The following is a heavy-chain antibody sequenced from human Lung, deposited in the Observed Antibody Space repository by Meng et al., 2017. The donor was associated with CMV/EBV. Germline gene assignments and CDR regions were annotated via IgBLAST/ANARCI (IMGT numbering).Heavy chain of an antibody. CDR3: ARDSISWYFDY. CDR2: IWSNGGTK. V-gene: IGHV3-30*02. Sequence: GGSLRLSCTASGFTFRNYGVHWVRQAPGKGLEWVAFIWSNGGTKLYADSVDGRFTISRDNSRNVVYLQMDSLRPGDTAIYYCARDSISWYFDYWGPGALVTGSS. D-gene: IGHD6-13*01. J-gene: IGHJ4*01. CDR1: GFTFRNYG.